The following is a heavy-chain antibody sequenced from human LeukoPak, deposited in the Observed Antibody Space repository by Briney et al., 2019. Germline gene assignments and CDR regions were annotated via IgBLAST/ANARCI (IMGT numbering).Heavy chain of an antibody. D-gene: IGHD3-3*01. CDR2: IFYSGST. V-gene: IGHV4-59*12. Sequence: SETLSLTCTVSGGSISSYYWTWIRQPPGKGLEWIGYIFYSGSTNYNPSLKSRVTISVDTSKNQFSLKLSSVTAADTAVYYCARGVGYDFWSGYPYYYYYGMDVWGQGTTVTVSS. CDR1: GGSISSYY. J-gene: IGHJ6*02. CDR3: ARGVGYDFWSGYPYYYYYGMDV.